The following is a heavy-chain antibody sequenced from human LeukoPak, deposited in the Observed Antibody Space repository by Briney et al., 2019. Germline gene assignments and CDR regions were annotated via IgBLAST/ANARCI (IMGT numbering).Heavy chain of an antibody. V-gene: IGHV4-39*01. CDR2: IYYTGST. CDR3: VKSGGYGLIDY. Sequence: SETLSLTCAVSGASISGSGYYLGWIRQPPGKGLEWIGNIYYTGSTYYNASLQSRVTISIDTSKNQFFLRLNSVTAADTAMYYCVKSGGYGLIDYWGQGTLVTVSS. CDR1: GASISGSGYY. D-gene: IGHD1-26*01. J-gene: IGHJ4*02.